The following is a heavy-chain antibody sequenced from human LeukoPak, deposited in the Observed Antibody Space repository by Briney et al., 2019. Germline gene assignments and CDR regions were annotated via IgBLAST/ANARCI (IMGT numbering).Heavy chain of an antibody. Sequence: SVKVSCKASGGTFSSYAISWVRQAPGQGLEWMGGIIPIFGTANYAQKFQGRVTITTDESTSTAYMELSSLRAEDTAVYYCARVTLYYYYGMDVWGQGTTVTVSS. CDR2: IIPIFGTA. CDR1: GGTFSSYA. D-gene: IGHD4-23*01. CDR3: ARVTLYYYYGMDV. J-gene: IGHJ6*02. V-gene: IGHV1-69*05.